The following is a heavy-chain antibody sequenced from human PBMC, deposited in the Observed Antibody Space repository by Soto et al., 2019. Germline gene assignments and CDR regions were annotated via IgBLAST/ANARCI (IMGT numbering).Heavy chain of an antibody. CDR2: IHYSGST. D-gene: IGHD6-19*01. V-gene: IGHV4-59*01. CDR3: ARQQWLVLNAFDI. Sequence: QVKLQESGPGLVKPSETLSLPCTVYGGSLNMYYWSWIRQPPGKGLEWIGYIHYSGSTNYNPSLKSLVTISVHTSKNQFSLKLSSVTAADTAVYYCARQQWLVLNAFDIWVQGTMVTVSS. J-gene: IGHJ3*02. CDR1: GGSLNMYY.